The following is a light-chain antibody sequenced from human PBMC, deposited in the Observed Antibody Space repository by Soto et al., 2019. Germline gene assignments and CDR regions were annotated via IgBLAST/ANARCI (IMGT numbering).Light chain of an antibody. CDR1: QDIDRY. J-gene: IGKJ4*01. V-gene: IGKV1-33*01. CDR3: QQYDGLPLT. CDR2: DTS. Sequence: DIQMTQSPSSLSASVGDRVTISCQASQDIDRYLNWYQQKPGKGPKLLIYDTSSLETGVPSRFRGYTSGTEFTLIITNLQPEDFATYFCQQYDGLPLTFGGGTKVDMK.